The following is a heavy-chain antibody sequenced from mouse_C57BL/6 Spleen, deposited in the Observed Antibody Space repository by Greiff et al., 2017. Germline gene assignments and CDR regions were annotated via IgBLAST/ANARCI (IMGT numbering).Heavy chain of an antibody. CDR2: IYPGDGDT. Sequence: QVQLQQSGAELVKPGASVKISCKASGYAFSSYGMNWVKQRPGKGLEWIGQIYPGDGDTNYNGKFKGKATFTADKSSSTAYMQLSILTSEDAAVYVCASDTTVVATDFDVWGTGTTVTVSS. D-gene: IGHD1-1*01. J-gene: IGHJ1*03. CDR1: GYAFSSYG. V-gene: IGHV1-80*01. CDR3: ASDTTVVATDFDV.